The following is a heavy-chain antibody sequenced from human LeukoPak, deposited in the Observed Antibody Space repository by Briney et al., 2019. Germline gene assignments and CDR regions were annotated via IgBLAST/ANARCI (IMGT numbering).Heavy chain of an antibody. CDR2: ISSSGSTI. V-gene: IGHV3-11*01. J-gene: IGHJ6*02. CDR3: AREVRSPRDYDGMDV. D-gene: IGHD1-1*01. Sequence: GGSLRLSCAASGFTFSDYYMSWIHQAPGKGLEWVSYISSSGSTIYYADSVKGRFTISRDNAKNSLYLQMNSLRAEDTAVYYCAREVRSPRDYDGMDVWGQGTTVTVSS. CDR1: GFTFSDYY.